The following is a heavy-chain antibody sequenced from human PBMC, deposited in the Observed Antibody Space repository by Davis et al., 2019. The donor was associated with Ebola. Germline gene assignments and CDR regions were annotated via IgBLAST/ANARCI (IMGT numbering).Heavy chain of an antibody. V-gene: IGHV3-23*01. J-gene: IGHJ6*02. Sequence: PGGSLRLSCAASGFTFSNYDMSWVRQVPGKGLEWVSTISASEGHTHYSDSVKGRFTISRDNAQDSLSLHMNGLRDDDTAVYYCARRIVGNSRGGVDVWGQGTTVTVSS. CDR3: ARRIVGNSRGGVDV. CDR1: GFTFSNYD. D-gene: IGHD3-22*01. CDR2: ISASEGHT.